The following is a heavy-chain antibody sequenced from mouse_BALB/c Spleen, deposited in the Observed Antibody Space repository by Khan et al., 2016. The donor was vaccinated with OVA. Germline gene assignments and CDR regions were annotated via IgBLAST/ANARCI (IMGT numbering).Heavy chain of an antibody. CDR1: GYSITSGYS. J-gene: IGHJ3*01. V-gene: IGHV3-1*02. CDR3: ARAGRWFPY. CDR2: IHYGGNT. Sequence: EVQLQESGPDLVKPSQSLSLTCTVTGYSITSGYSWHWIRQFPGNKLEWMGYIHYGGNTNYNPSLKSRISITRDTSRNQFFLQLNSVTPEDAAACYCARAGRWFPYWGQGTLVTVSA.